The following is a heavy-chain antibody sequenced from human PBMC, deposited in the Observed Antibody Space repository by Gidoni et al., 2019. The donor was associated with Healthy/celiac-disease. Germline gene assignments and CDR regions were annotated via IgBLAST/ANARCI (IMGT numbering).Heavy chain of an antibody. D-gene: IGHD4-17*01. CDR1: GYTFTSYD. V-gene: IGHV1-8*01. CDR2: MNPNSGNT. J-gene: IGHJ4*02. Sequence: QVQLVQSGAAVKTPGASVKVSCKASGYTFTSYDINWVRQATGQGLEWMGWMNPNSGNTGYAQKFQGRVTMTRNTSISTAYMELSSLRSEDTAVYYCARAQHMHREHMTKGLGYWGQGTLVTVSS. CDR3: ARAQHMHREHMTKGLGY.